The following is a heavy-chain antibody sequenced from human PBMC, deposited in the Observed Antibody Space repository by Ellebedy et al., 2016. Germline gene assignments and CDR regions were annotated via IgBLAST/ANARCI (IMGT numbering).Heavy chain of an antibody. D-gene: IGHD5-12*01. CDR2: ICYDGSNK. CDR1: GFTFSDYY. Sequence: GESLKISCAASGFTFSDYYMSWVRQAPGKGLEWVAVICYDGSNKYYADSVKGRFTISRDNSKNTLYLQMNSLRAEDTAVYYCARVRLPGPSHVDAFDIWGQGTMVTVSS. CDR3: ARVRLPGPSHVDAFDI. J-gene: IGHJ3*02. V-gene: IGHV3-33*08.